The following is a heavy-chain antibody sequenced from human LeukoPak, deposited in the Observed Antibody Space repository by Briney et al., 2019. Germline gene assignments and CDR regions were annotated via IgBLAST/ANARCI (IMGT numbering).Heavy chain of an antibody. J-gene: IGHJ6*03. V-gene: IGHV3-11*04. D-gene: IGHD3-10*01. CDR2: ISSSSSTI. CDR3: ARDKDYYIFMDV. CDR1: GGSFSGYY. Sequence: LPLTCAVYGGSFSGYYWSRIRQPPGKGLEWVSYISSSSSTIYYADSVKGRFTISRDNAKNSLYLQMNSLRAEDTAVYYCARDKDYYIFMDVWGKGTTVTVSS.